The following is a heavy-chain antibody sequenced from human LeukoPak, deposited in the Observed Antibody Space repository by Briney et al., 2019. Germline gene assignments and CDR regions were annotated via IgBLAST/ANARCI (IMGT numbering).Heavy chain of an antibody. CDR2: IIPIFGTA. Sequence: GASVKVSCKDSGGTFISYAISWVRQAPGQGLEWMGGIIPIFGTANYAQKFQGRVTITADESTSTAYMELSSLRSEDTAVYYCARSYYDFWSGYYSFDPWGQGTLVTVSS. D-gene: IGHD3-3*01. V-gene: IGHV1-69*01. CDR1: GGTFISYA. J-gene: IGHJ5*02. CDR3: ARSYYDFWSGYYSFDP.